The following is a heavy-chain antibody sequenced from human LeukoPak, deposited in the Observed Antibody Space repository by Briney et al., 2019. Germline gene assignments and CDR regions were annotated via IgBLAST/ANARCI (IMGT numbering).Heavy chain of an antibody. J-gene: IGHJ6*02. V-gene: IGHV3-33*08. D-gene: IGHD1-26*01. CDR3: ARDHDSGSGMDV. CDR1: GFTFSSYW. Sequence: PGGSLRLSCAASGFTFSSYWMHWVRQAPGKGLEWVAVIWYDGSNKYYADSVKGRFTISRDNSKNTLYLQMNSLRAEDTAVYYCARDHDSGSGMDVWGQGTTVTVSS. CDR2: IWYDGSNK.